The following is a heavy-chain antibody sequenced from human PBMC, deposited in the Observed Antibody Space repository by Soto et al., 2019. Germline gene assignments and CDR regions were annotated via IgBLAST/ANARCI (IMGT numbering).Heavy chain of an antibody. CDR1: GYTFTSYD. CDR3: GRDQSGPGYYVDWFDS. J-gene: IGHJ5*01. V-gene: IGHV1-8*01. Sequence: ASVKVCCKASGYTFTSYDINSVRQATGQGLEWMGWMNPNSGNTGYAQKFEGGVTFTRDTVATTVNMELTSLTSEDTAVYYCGRDQSGPGYYVDWFDSCGQGTLVTVSS. CDR2: MNPNSGNT. D-gene: IGHD3-10*02.